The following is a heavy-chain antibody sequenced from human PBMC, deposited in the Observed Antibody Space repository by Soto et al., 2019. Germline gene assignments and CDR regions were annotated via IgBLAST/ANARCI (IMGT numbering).Heavy chain of an antibody. Sequence: EVQLLDSGGGLVQPGGSLRLSCAASGFIFSTYTMTWVRQAPGKGLEWVSGISGSGGTTYYADSVKGRFAISRDNSKNTLSLQLNSLRAEDTAVYFCAKLAWGARGYNSSPGCYFDYWGQGALVTVSS. D-gene: IGHD5-12*01. V-gene: IGHV3-23*01. CDR1: GFIFSTYT. CDR3: AKLAWGARGYNSSPGCYFDY. J-gene: IGHJ4*02. CDR2: ISGSGGTT.